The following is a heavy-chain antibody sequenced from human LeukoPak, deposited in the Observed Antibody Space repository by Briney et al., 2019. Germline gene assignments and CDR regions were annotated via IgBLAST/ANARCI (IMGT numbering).Heavy chain of an antibody. CDR1: GFTFSSYW. CDR3: AQEAYYYDSSGYYYVDAFDI. Sequence: GGSLRLSCAASGFTFSSYWMHWVRQAPGKGLVWVSRINSDGSSTSYADSVKGRFTISRDNAKNMLYLQMNSLRAEDTAVYYCAQEAYYYDSSGYYYVDAFDIWGQGTMVTVSS. V-gene: IGHV3-74*01. J-gene: IGHJ3*02. D-gene: IGHD3-22*01. CDR2: INSDGSST.